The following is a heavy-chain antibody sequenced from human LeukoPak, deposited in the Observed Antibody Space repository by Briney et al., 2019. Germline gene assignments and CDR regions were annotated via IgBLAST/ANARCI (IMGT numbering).Heavy chain of an antibody. Sequence: ASVKVSCKASGYTFTGYYMHWVRQAPGQGLEWMGWINPNSGGTNYAQKLQGRVTMTTDTSTSTAYMELRSLRSDDTAVYYCARGQLRFLEWLFLDYYYGMDVWGQGTTVTVSS. D-gene: IGHD3-3*01. CDR2: INPNSGGT. V-gene: IGHV1-2*02. CDR3: ARGQLRFLEWLFLDYYYGMDV. J-gene: IGHJ6*02. CDR1: GYTFTGYY.